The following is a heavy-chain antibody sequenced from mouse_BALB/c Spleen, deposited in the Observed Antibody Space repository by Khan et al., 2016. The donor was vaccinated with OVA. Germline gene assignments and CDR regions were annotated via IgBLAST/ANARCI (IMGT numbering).Heavy chain of an antibody. V-gene: IGHV3-2*02. J-gene: IGHJ3*01. CDR2: ISYIGSD. D-gene: IGHD6-1*01. CDR1: GYSIHSDYA. CDR3: ARGYFCTSLFDY. Sequence: EVQLQESQPGLVKPSQSLSLTCTVIGYSIHSDYAWNWIRPLPVNKLEWMGSISYIGSDHYNPSLKSRISITRDTSKTQLFLQFYSVTTVDTATYYCARGYFCTSLFDYLGQGTLVTLSA.